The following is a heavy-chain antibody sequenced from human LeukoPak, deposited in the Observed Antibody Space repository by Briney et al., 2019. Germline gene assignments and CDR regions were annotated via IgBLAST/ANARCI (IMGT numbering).Heavy chain of an antibody. CDR2: IRSKVYGGTP. CDR3: TRVDCSSTSCYISHADY. CDR1: GFTFGDYA. V-gene: IGHV3-49*04. D-gene: IGHD2-2*02. J-gene: IGHJ4*02. Sequence: GGSLTLSCTTSGFTFGDYAMSWVRQAPGKGLEWVGFIRSKVYGGTPEYAASVKGRFTISRDDSKSIAYLQMNSLKTEDTAVYYCTRVDCSSTSCYISHADYWGRGTLVTVPS.